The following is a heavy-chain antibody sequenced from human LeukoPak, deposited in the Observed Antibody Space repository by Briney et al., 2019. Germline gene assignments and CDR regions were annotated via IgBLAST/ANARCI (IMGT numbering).Heavy chain of an antibody. CDR3: ARDSSSGYYTH. V-gene: IGHV3-21*01. J-gene: IGHJ4*02. CDR1: GFTFSNYN. D-gene: IGHD3-3*01. Sequence: PGGSLRLSCAASGFTFSNYNMNWVRLAPGKGLEWVSCISTSRSYIHYADSVKGRFTISRENAKNSLYLQMNSLRAEDTAVYYCARDSSSGYYTHWGQGILVTVSS. CDR2: ISTSRSYI.